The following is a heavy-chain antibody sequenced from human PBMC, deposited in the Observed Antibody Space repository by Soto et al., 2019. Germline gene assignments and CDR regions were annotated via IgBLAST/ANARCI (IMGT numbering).Heavy chain of an antibody. CDR2: ISSNGGST. CDR1: GFTFSSYA. CDR3: VVSDGSCWYERPYGMYV. Sequence: GGSLRLSCSASGFTFSSYAMHWVRQAPGKGLEYVSAISSNGGSTYYADSVKGRFTISRDNSKNTLYLQMSSLRAEDTAVYYCVVSDGSCWYERPYGMYVWGQGTTVTVSS. D-gene: IGHD6-19*01. V-gene: IGHV3-64D*08. J-gene: IGHJ6*02.